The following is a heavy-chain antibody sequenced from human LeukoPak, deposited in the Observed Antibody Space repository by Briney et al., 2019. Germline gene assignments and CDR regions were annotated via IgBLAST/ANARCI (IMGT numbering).Heavy chain of an antibody. CDR3: ARDRPRRYYDFWSGYSSTWDY. J-gene: IGHJ4*02. D-gene: IGHD3-3*01. Sequence: GGSLRLSCAASGFTFSSYEMNWVRQAPGKGLEWVSYISSSSSYIYYADSVKGRFTISRDNAKNSLYLQMNSLRAEDTAVYYCARDRPRRYYDFWSGYSSTWDYWGQGTLVTVSS. CDR2: ISSSSSYI. CDR1: GFTFSSYE. V-gene: IGHV3-21*05.